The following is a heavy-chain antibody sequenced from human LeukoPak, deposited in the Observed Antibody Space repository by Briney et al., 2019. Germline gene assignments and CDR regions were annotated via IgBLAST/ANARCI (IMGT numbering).Heavy chain of an antibody. V-gene: IGHV3-48*02. D-gene: IGHD4-17*01. CDR1: GLTFSAYS. J-gene: IGHJ4*02. CDR3: AREGYNDYGTRYFDY. CDR2: ISGGDNTI. Sequence: GGSLRLSCAASGLTFSAYSMNWVRQAPGKGLEWVSYISGGDNTIYYADSVKGRFTISRDNANGLLYLQMSSLGDEDTAIYYCAREGYNDYGTRYFDYWGQGTLVTVSS.